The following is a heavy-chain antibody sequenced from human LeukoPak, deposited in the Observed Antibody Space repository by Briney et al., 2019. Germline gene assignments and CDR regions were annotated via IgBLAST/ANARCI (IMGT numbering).Heavy chain of an antibody. CDR2: ISGSGGTT. J-gene: IGHJ5*02. CDR1: GFSFSTYA. D-gene: IGHD2-2*01. Sequence: PGGSLRLSCAASGFSFSTYAMRGVRQAPGKGLEWVSAISGSGGTTYYADSVKGRFTISRDNSKNTLYLQMNSLRADDTAVYYCAKEPREYCSSTSCPNWVDPWGQGTLVTVSS. CDR3: AKEPREYCSSTSCPNWVDP. V-gene: IGHV3-23*01.